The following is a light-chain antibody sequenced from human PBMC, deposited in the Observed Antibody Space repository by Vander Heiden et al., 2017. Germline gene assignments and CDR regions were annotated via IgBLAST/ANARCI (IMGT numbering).Light chain of an antibody. CDR3: QQYYSYPHT. V-gene: IGKV1-8*01. J-gene: IGKJ3*01. CDR2: AAS. Sequence: AIRITQSLSPLSAPTGDRVTITCRASQGISSYLAWYQQKPGKAPKLLIYAASTLQSGVPSRFSGSGSGTDFTLTISCLQSEDFATYYCQQYYSYPHTFGPGTKVDIK. CDR1: QGISSY.